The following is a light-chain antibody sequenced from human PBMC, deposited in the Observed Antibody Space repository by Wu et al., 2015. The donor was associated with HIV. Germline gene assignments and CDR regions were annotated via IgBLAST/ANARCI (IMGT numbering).Light chain of an antibody. CDR1: QSISSW. V-gene: IGKV1-5*03. Sequence: DIQMTQSPSTLSASVGDRVTITCRASQSISSWLAWYQQKPGKAPKLLIYKASSLESGVPSRFSGSGSGTDFTLTITRLEPEDFAVYYCQQYGDSPLTFGGGTKVEIK. J-gene: IGKJ4*01. CDR2: KAS. CDR3: QQYGDSPLT.